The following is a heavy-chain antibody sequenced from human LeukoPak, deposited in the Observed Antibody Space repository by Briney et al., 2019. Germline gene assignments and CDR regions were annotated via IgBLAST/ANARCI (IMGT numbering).Heavy chain of an antibody. J-gene: IGHJ4*02. D-gene: IGHD2-21*01. V-gene: IGHV3-74*01. Sequence: AGGSLRLSCAASGITFSSYWMHWVRQAPGKGLVWVSRINSDGSSTSYADSVKGRFTISRDNAKNTLYLQMNSLRAEDTAVYYCARGRLLPYYFDYWGQGTLVTVSS. CDR2: INSDGSST. CDR3: ARGRLLPYYFDY. CDR1: GITFSSYW.